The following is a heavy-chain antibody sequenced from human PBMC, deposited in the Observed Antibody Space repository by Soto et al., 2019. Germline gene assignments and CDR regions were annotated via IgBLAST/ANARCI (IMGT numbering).Heavy chain of an antibody. CDR3: ARVGPLHLVELSPPHAFDI. CDR2: INPSGGST. D-gene: IGHD3-16*02. J-gene: IGHJ3*02. CDR1: GYTFSSYY. V-gene: IGHV1-46*03. Sequence: ASVKVSCKASGYTFSSYYMHWVRQAPGQGLEWMGIINPSGGSTSYAQKFQGRVTMTRDTSTSTVYMELSSLRSEDTAVYYCARVGPLHLVELSPPHAFDIWGQGTMVTVSS.